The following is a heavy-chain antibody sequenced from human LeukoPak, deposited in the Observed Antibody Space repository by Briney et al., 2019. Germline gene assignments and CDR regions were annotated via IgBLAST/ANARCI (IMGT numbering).Heavy chain of an antibody. CDR1: GFTFSSYS. CDR2: ISSSSGNI. CDR3: SRGGSNSGDGLDY. Sequence: PGGSLRLSCAASGFTFSSYSMNWVRQAPGKGLEWVSSISSSSGNIYYADSVKGRFTISRDNAKNLLYLQMNSLRAEDTAVYYCSRGGSNSGDGLDYWGQGTLVTVSS. J-gene: IGHJ4*02. D-gene: IGHD1-26*01. V-gene: IGHV3-21*01.